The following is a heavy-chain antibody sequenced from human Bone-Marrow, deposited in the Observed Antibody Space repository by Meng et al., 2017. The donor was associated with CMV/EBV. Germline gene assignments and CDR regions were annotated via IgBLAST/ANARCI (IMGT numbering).Heavy chain of an antibody. J-gene: IGHJ4*02. D-gene: IGHD2-2*01. CDR2: MNPNSGNT. CDR3: ARDWALRGGSSTSGYDY. CDR1: GYTFTSYD. V-gene: IGHV1-8*01. Sequence: ASVKVSCKASGYTFTSYDINWVRQATGQGLEWMGWMNPNSGNTGYAQKFQGRVTITADKSTSTAYMELSSLRSEDTAVYYCARDWALRGGSSTSGYDYWGQGTLVTGSS.